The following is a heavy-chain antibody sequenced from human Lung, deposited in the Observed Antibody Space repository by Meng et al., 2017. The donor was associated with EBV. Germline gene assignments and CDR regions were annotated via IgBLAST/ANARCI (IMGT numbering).Heavy chain of an antibody. J-gene: IGHJ2*01. CDR2: INTHTGNP. V-gene: IGHV7-4-1*02. D-gene: IGHD3-22*01. Sequence: VQLGQSWSELKKPGASVKVSCKASGYTFSTYTINWVRQAPGQGLEWMGWINTHTGNPTYGQGFTGRFVLSSDTSVSTANLQISSLKAEDSAVYYCARGGPYPDSSGFHWYFDLWGRGTLVTVSS. CDR3: ARGGPYPDSSGFHWYFDL. CDR1: GYTFSTYT.